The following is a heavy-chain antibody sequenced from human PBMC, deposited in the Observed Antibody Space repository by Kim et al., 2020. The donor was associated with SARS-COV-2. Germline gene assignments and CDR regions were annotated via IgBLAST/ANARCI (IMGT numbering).Heavy chain of an antibody. V-gene: IGHV1-69*13. J-gene: IGHJ5*02. CDR2: IIPIFGTA. CDR3: AREQQQLVFQGWWFDP. CDR1: GGTFSSYA. Sequence: SVKVSCKASGGTFSSYAISWVRQAPGQGLEWMGGIIPIFGTANYAQKFQGRVTITADESTSTAYMELSSLRSEDTAVYYCAREQQQLVFQGWWFDPWGQGTLVTVSS. D-gene: IGHD6-13*01.